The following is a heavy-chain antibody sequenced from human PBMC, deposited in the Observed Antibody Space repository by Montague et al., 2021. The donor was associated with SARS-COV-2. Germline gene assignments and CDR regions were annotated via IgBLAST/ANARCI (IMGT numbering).Heavy chain of an antibody. V-gene: IGHV4-39*01. CDR2: IYYSGST. J-gene: IGHJ4*02. Sequence: SETLSLTCTVSGGSISSSSCNWGWIRQPPGKGLEWIGSIYYSGSTYYXPSLKSRVTISVDTSKNQFSLKLSSVTAADTAVYYCARQRRGGLVSTPRFFDYWGQGTLVTVSS. CDR3: ARQRRGGLVSTPRFFDY. D-gene: IGHD6-19*01. CDR1: GGSISSSSCN.